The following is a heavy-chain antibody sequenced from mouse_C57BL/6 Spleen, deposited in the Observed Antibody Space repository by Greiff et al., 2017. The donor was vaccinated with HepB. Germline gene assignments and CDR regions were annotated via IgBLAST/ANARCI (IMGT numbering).Heavy chain of an antibody. V-gene: IGHV1-82*01. D-gene: IGHD4-1*01. CDR1: GYAFSSSW. CDR2: IYPGDGDT. Sequence: LQESGPELVKPGASVKISCKASGYAFSSSWMNWVKQRPGKGLEWIGRIYPGDGDTNYNGKFKGKATLTADKSSSTAYMQLSSLTSEDSAVYVCARSGTGPWFAYWGQGTLVTVSA. CDR3: ARSGTGPWFAY. J-gene: IGHJ3*01.